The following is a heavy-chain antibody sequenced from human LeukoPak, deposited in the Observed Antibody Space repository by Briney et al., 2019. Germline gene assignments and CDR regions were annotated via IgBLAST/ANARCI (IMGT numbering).Heavy chain of an antibody. J-gene: IGHJ4*02. Sequence: GGSLRLSCAASGFTFSSYGMSWVRQAPGKGLEWVSAISGSGGSTYYADSVKGRFTISRDNSKNTLYLQMNSLRAEDTAVYYCANTFEDIVVLPAAMPGSFGGFDYWGQGTLVTVSS. V-gene: IGHV3-23*01. D-gene: IGHD2-2*01. CDR3: ANTFEDIVVLPAAMPGSFGGFDY. CDR2: ISGSGGST. CDR1: GFTFSSYG.